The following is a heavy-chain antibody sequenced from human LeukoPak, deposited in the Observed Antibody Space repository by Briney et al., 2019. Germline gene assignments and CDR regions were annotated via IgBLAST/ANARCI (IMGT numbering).Heavy chain of an antibody. D-gene: IGHD2-15*01. CDR1: GFTVSSNY. CDR3: ASGYCSGGHCYSVYFQH. J-gene: IGHJ1*01. CDR2: IYSGGNT. Sequence: PGGPLRLSCAASGFTVSSNYMSWVRQAPGKGLEWVSVIYSGGNTYYADSVKGRFTISRDNSKNTLYLQMNSLRAEDTAVYYCASGYCSGGHCYSVYFQHWGQGTLVTVSS. V-gene: IGHV3-53*01.